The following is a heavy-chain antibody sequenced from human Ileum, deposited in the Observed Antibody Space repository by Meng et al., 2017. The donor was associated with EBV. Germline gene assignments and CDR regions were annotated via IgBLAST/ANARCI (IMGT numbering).Heavy chain of an antibody. J-gene: IGHJ4*02. D-gene: IGHD2-15*01. Sequence: QLQRQESGPGLVKPSETPSLTCTVSGGSISSSSYYWGWIRQPPGKGLEWIGSIYYSGSTYYNPSLKGRVTISVDTSKNQFSLKLSSVTAADTAVYYCARELMYCSGGSCYPFDYWGQGTLVTVSS. V-gene: IGHV4-39*07. CDR1: GGSISSSSYY. CDR3: ARELMYCSGGSCYPFDY. CDR2: IYYSGST.